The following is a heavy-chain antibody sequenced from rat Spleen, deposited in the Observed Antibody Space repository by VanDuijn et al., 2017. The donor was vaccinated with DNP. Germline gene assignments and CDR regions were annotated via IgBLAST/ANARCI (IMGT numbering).Heavy chain of an antibody. Sequence: EVHLVESGGGLVQPGRSMNLSCAASGFTFSSFPMAWVRQAPTKGLEWVASITDSGGSPYYRDSVKGRFTISRDNAKSTLYLQMDSLRSEDAATYYCTTGYYGYWFTYWGQGTLVTVSS. CDR3: TTGYYGYWFTY. D-gene: IGHD1-6*01. CDR1: GFTFSSFP. CDR2: ITDSGGSP. V-gene: IGHV5-46*01. J-gene: IGHJ3*01.